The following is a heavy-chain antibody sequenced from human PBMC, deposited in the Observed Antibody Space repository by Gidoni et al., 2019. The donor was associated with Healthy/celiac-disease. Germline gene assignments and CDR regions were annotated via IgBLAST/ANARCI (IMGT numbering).Heavy chain of an antibody. V-gene: IGHV3-49*03. CDR2: IRSKAYGGTT. Sequence: EVQLVECGGGLVQPGRSLRLSCTASGFTFGDYAMSWFRQAPGKGLEWVGFIRSKAYGGTTEYAASVKGRFTISRDDSKSIAYLQMNSLKTEDTAVYYCTRVGAPKGHDAFDIWGQGTMVTVSS. D-gene: IGHD3-10*01. CDR3: TRVGAPKGHDAFDI. CDR1: GFTFGDYA. J-gene: IGHJ3*02.